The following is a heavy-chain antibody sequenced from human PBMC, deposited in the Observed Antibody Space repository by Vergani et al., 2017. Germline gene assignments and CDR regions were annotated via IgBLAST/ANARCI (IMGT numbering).Heavy chain of an antibody. Sequence: QVQLVESGGGVVQPGGSRRLSCAASGFTFSSYGMHWVRQVPGKGLEWVAVIWYDGSNKYYGDSVKGPFTISRDNSKNTLYLQMNSLRVEDTAVYYCARWGNEKRLDSWGQGTLVTVSS. CDR3: ARWGNEKRLDS. J-gene: IGHJ5*01. CDR1: GFTFSSYG. V-gene: IGHV3-33*01. CDR2: IWYDGSNK. D-gene: IGHD1-1*01.